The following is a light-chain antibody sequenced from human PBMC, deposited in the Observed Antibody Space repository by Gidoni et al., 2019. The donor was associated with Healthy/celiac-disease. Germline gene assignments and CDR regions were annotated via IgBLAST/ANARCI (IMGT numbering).Light chain of an antibody. CDR1: QSVSSN. V-gene: IGKV3-15*01. J-gene: IGKJ1*01. Sequence: EIVMTQSPPTLSVSPGERATLSRRASQSVSSNLAWYQQKPGQAPRLLIYGASTRATGIPARFSGSGSGTEFTLTISSLQSEDFAVYYCQQYNNWPPWTFGQGTKVEIK. CDR3: QQYNNWPPWT. CDR2: GAS.